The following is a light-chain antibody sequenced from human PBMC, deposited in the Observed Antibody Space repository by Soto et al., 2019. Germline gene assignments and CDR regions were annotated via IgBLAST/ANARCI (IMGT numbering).Light chain of an antibody. CDR2: GAS. CDR1: QSVSSSY. CDR3: QQYNNWPPWT. Sequence: EIALTQSPGTLSLSPGERATLSCRAIQSVSSSYLAWYQQKHGQAPRLLIYGASTRATGIPARFSGSGSGTEFTLTISRLQSEDFAVYYCQQYNNWPPWTFGQGTKVDIK. J-gene: IGKJ1*01. V-gene: IGKV3-15*01.